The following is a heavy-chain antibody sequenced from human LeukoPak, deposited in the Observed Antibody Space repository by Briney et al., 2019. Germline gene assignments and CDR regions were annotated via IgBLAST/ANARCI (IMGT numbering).Heavy chain of an antibody. CDR2: ISAYNGNT. D-gene: IGHD6-19*01. Sequence: ASVKVSCKASGYTFTSYGISWVRQAPGQGLEWMGWISAYNGNTNYAQKLQGRVTMTTDTSTSTAYMELRSLKSDDTAVYYCARGARISSGWYRPIDYWGQGTLVTVSS. CDR3: ARGARISSGWYRPIDY. CDR1: GYTFTSYG. J-gene: IGHJ4*02. V-gene: IGHV1-18*04.